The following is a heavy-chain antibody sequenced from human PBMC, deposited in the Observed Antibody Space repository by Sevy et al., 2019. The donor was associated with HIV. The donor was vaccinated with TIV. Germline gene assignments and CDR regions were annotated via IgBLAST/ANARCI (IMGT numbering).Heavy chain of an antibody. CDR2: MNPNSGNT. V-gene: IGHV1-8*01. Sequence: ASVKVSCKASGYTFTSYDINWVRQATGQGLEWMGWMNPNSGNTGYAQKVQGRVTMTRNTSISTAYMELSSLRSEDTAVYYCARRSYYDFWSGYSPPYYYYGMDVWGQGTTVTVSS. J-gene: IGHJ6*02. CDR1: GYTFTSYD. D-gene: IGHD3-3*01. CDR3: ARRSYYDFWSGYSPPYYYYGMDV.